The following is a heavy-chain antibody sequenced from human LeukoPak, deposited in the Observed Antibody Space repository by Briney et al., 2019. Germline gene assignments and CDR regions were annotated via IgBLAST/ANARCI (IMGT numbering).Heavy chain of an antibody. CDR3: ARYYYSSGYSYYFDY. Sequence: SETLSLTCTVSRGSISSSNYYWGWIRQPPGKGLEWMGSIYYSGSTYYNPSRKSRVTISVDTSKNQFSLKLSSMTAAETGVYHCARYYYSSGYSYYFDYWGQGTLVTVSS. D-gene: IGHD3-22*01. J-gene: IGHJ4*02. CDR1: RGSISSSNYY. CDR2: IYYSGST. V-gene: IGHV4-39*01.